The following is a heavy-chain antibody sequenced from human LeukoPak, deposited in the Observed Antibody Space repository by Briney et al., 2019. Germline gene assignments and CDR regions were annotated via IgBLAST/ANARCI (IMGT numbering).Heavy chain of an antibody. D-gene: IGHD6-19*01. J-gene: IGHJ4*02. CDR1: GFTFSSYG. CDR3: ARPPPGYSSGWYALVDY. CDR2: IWYDGSNK. V-gene: IGHV3-33*01. Sequence: PGGSLRLSCAASGFTFSSYGMHWVRQAPGKGLGWVAVIWYDGSNKYYADSVKGRFTISRDNSKNTLYLQMNSLRAEDTAVYYCARPPPGYSSGWYALVDYWGQGTLVTVSS.